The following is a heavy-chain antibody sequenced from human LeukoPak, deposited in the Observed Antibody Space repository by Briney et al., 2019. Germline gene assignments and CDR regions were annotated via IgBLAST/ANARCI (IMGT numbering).Heavy chain of an antibody. Sequence: SETLSLTCAVSGGSISNYYWSWIRQPPGKGLEWIGYIYYNGYTNYNPSLKSRVTISVDTSKNQFSLKLSSVTAADTAVYYCARLQEQGYCSGGSCYYYYYGMDVWGQGTTATVSS. V-gene: IGHV4-59*08. CDR1: GGSISNYY. CDR2: IYYNGYT. J-gene: IGHJ6*02. D-gene: IGHD2-15*01. CDR3: ARLQEQGYCSGGSCYYYYYGMDV.